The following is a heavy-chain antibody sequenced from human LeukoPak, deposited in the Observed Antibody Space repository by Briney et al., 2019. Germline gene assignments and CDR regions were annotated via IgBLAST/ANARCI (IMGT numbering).Heavy chain of an antibody. Sequence: SETLSLTCTVSGGSIRSYYWSWIRQPPGKGLEWIGYIYYSGSTNYNPSLKSRVSISVDTSKNQFSLKLSSVTAADTAVYHCARTGSTVTMLYPFDHWGQGTLVTVSS. D-gene: IGHD4-17*01. J-gene: IGHJ4*02. V-gene: IGHV4-59*01. CDR3: ARTGSTVTMLYPFDH. CDR2: IYYSGST. CDR1: GGSIRSYY.